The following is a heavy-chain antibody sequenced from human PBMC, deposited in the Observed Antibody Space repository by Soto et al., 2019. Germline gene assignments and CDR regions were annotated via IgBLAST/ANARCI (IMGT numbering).Heavy chain of an antibody. CDR2: IYGGGST. Sequence: HPGGSLRLSCAASGFTVSGIFMSWVRQAPGKGLEWVSVIYGGGSTHYADSVKGRFTISRDNSKSTLYLQMDSLRAEDTAVYYCASRRKVDDAFDIWGQGTMVTVSS. CDR3: ASRRKVDDAFDI. J-gene: IGHJ3*02. CDR1: GFTVSGIF. V-gene: IGHV3-53*01.